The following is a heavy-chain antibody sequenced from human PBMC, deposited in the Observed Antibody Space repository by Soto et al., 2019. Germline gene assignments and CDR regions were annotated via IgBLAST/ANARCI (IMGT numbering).Heavy chain of an antibody. J-gene: IGHJ4*02. V-gene: IGHV4-4*02. D-gene: IGHD6-19*01. Sequence: SETLSLTCAVSGGSISSSNWWSWVRQPPGKGPEWIGEIYHSGSTNYNPSLKSRVTISVDKSKNQFSLKLSSVTAADTAVYYCARTSIAVAGKFDYWGQGTLVTVSS. CDR1: GGSISSSNW. CDR2: IYHSGST. CDR3: ARTSIAVAGKFDY.